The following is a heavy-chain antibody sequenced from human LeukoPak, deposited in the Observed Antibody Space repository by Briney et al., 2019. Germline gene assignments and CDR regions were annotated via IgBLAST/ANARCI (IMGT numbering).Heavy chain of an antibody. CDR3: ARSIVGVRKGNDY. CDR1: GYTFTGYY. D-gene: IGHD1-26*01. V-gene: IGHV1-2*02. CDR2: INPNSGGT. J-gene: IGHJ4*02. Sequence: ASVKVSCKASGYTFTGYYMHWVRQAPGQGLEWMGWINPNSGGTNYAQKFQGRVTMTRTTSISTAYMELTSLTSEDSAVYYCARSIVGVRKGNDYWGQGTLVTVSS.